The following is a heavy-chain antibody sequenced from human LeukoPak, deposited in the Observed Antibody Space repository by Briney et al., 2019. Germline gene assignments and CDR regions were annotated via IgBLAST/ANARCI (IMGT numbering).Heavy chain of an antibody. Sequence: PSETQSLTCAVYGGSFSGYYWSWIRQPPGKGLEWIGEINHSGSTNYNPSLKSRVTISVDTSKNQFSLKLSSVTAADTAVYYCARRNLVASDPWGQGTLVTVSS. CDR1: GGSFSGYY. J-gene: IGHJ5*02. CDR3: ARRNLVASDP. CDR2: INHSGST. V-gene: IGHV4-34*01.